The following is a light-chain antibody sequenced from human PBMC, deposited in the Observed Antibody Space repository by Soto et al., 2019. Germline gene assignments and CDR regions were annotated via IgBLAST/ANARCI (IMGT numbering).Light chain of an antibody. CDR3: SSYTSSSTLNV. J-gene: IGLJ1*01. V-gene: IGLV2-14*01. CDR1: SSDDGGYNY. CDR2: DVT. Sequence: QSALTQPASVSGSPGQSITISCTGTSSDDGGYNYVSWYQQHPGKAPKLMIYDVTNRPSGVSNRFSGSKSGNTASLTISGLQAEDEAVYYCSSYTSSSTLNVFGTGTKLTVL.